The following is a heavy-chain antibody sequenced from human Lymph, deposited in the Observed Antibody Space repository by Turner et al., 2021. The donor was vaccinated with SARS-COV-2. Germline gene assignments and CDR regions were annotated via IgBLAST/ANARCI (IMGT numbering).Heavy chain of an antibody. J-gene: IGHJ6*02. V-gene: IGHV3-11*06. CDR3: ARGLLTYYYYGMDV. CDR2: ISSSSTYT. D-gene: IGHD2-8*01. Sequence: QVQLVESGGGLVKPGGSLRLSCAASGFTFSDYYMSWIRQAPGKGLEWVSYISSSSTYTNYADSVKGRFTISRDNAKNSMYVQMNSLRAEDTAVYYCARGLLTYYYYGMDVWGQGTTVTVS. CDR1: GFTFSDYY.